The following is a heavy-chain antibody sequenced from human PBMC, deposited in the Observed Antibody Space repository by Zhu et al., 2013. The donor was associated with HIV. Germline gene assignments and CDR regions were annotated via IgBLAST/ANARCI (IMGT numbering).Heavy chain of an antibody. Sequence: QVQLVQSGAEVKKPGASVKVSCKASGYTFGIYGISWVRQAPGQGLEWMGWVSAYSGNTQFAQQLQARVTLTTDTSTSTAYMELRSLRSDDTAVYYCSERCTYNGSSTSCPGWFDPGAREPWSPSP. CDR1: GYTFGIYG. V-gene: IGHV1-18*01. CDR3: SERCTYNGSSTSCPGWFDP. D-gene: IGHD2-2*01. CDR2: VSAYSGNT. J-gene: IGHJ5*02.